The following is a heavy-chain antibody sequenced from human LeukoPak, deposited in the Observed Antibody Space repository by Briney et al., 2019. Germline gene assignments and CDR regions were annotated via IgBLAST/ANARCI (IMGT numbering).Heavy chain of an antibody. CDR3: ARRGAHCSSPWCPQTHAFDI. D-gene: IGHD2-2*01. J-gene: IGHJ3*02. V-gene: IGHV4-39*02. CDR1: DDSISSNAYY. CDR2: IYYTGKT. Sequence: PSETLSLTCAVSDDSISSNAYYWGWIRQPPGKGLEWLGTIYYTGKTFYNPSLESRVTISVDTSKNHFSPKVTSVTAADTALYYCARRGAHCSSPWCPQTHAFDIWGQGTMVTVSS.